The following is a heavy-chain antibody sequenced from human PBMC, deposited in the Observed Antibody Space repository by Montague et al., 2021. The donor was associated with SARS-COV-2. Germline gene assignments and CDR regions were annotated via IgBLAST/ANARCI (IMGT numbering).Heavy chain of an antibody. Sequence: SETLSLTCSVSGDSMSGSNSYWGWIRQPPGKGLESIGSISYTGSTSYNASLKSRVTISVDTSKNEVSLSLSSVTASDTAVYYCARLYIQKTLVGASRRRWFDPWGQGTLVTVSS. V-gene: IGHV4-39*01. D-gene: IGHD1-26*01. CDR2: ISYTGST. CDR1: GDSMSGSNSY. J-gene: IGHJ5*02. CDR3: ARLYIQKTLVGASRRRWFDP.